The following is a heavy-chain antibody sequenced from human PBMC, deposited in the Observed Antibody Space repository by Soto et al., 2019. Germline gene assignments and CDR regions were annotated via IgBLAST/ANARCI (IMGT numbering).Heavy chain of an antibody. V-gene: IGHV3-23*01. CDR1: GFTFGSYT. CDR3: ARLTGSKLGSFDS. J-gene: IGHJ4*02. Sequence: GGSLRLSCAASGFTFGSYTMSWVRQAPGKGLDWVSAITGSSDATSYTDSVKGRFTISRDNSKNTLYLQMNSLRAEDTAVYYCARLTGSKLGSFDSWGQGTLVTVSS. CDR2: ITGSSDAT. D-gene: IGHD7-27*01.